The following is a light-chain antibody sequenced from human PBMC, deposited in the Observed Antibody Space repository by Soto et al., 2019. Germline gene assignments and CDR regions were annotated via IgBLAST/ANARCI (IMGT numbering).Light chain of an antibody. V-gene: IGKV3-20*01. CDR2: GAS. Sequence: EIVLTQSPGTLSLSPGERATLSCRASQSVSSSYLAWYQQKPGQAPRLLIYGASSRATGIPDRFSGSGSVTDFTLTISRLEPEDFAVYYCQQYSSSPPWRTFGQGTKVEIK. CDR1: QSVSSSY. CDR3: QQYSSSPPWRT. J-gene: IGKJ1*01.